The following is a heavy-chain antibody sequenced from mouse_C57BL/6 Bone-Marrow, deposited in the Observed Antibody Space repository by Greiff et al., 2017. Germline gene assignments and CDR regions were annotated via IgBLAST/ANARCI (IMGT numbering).Heavy chain of an antibody. Sequence: LLESGAELARPGASVKLSCKASGYTFTSYGISWVKQRPGKGLEWIGEIYPRSGYPYYNEKFKGKDTLSAGKSYSTVYMELRRLTSEDSAVYFCASRWCQSLYYYAMDYWGQGTSVPVSS. CDR1: GYTFTSYG. CDR2: IYPRSGYP. D-gene: IGHD1-1*02. V-gene: IGHV1-81*01. J-gene: IGHJ4*01. CDR3: ASRWCQSLYYYAMDY.